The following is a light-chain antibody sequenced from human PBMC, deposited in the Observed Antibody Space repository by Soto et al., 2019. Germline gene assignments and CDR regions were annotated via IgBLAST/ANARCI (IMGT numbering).Light chain of an antibody. V-gene: IGKV3-20*01. CDR1: QSVSGSQ. CDR3: QQYGKSPWT. Sequence: EIELTQSPGTLSLSPGKRATLSCRASQSVSGSQLAWYQHRPGQAPTLLIFDASRRATGIPDRFSGSGTGTDFTLTISRLEPEDFAVYYCQQYGKSPWTFGQGTRV. CDR2: DAS. J-gene: IGKJ1*01.